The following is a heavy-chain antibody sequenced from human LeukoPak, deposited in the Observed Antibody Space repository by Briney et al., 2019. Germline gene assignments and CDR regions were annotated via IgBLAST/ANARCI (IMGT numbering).Heavy chain of an antibody. CDR3: AKGSRSSGHYSDY. J-gene: IGHJ4*02. V-gene: IGHV3-23*01. CDR2: ISGSGGST. CDR1: GFTFSSYA. D-gene: IGHD3-22*01. Sequence: GGSLGLSCAASGFTFSSYAMSWVRQAPGKGLEWVSAISGSGGSTYYADSVKGRFTISRDNSNNTLYLQMNSLRAEDTAVYYCAKGSRSSGHYSDYWGQGTLVTVSS.